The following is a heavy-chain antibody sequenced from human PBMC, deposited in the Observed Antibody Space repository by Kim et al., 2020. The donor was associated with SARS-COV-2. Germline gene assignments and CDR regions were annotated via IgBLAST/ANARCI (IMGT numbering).Heavy chain of an antibody. D-gene: IGHD3-22*01. CDR3: ARDLLGPNYYDSSGYYPRGY. CDR1: GFTFSSYS. V-gene: IGHV3-21*01. J-gene: IGHJ4*02. Sequence: GGSLRLSCAASGFTFSSYSMNWVRQAPGKGLEWVSSISSSSSYIYYADSVKGRFTISRDNAKNSLYLQMNSLRAEDTAVYYCARDLLGPNYYDSSGYYPRGYWGQGTLVTVSS. CDR2: ISSSSSYI.